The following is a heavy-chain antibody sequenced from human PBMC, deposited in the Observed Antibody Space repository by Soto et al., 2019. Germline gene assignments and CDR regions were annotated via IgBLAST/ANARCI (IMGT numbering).Heavy chain of an antibody. CDR3: ATDRVGATWSRYYYYGMDV. Sequence: ASVKVSCKVSGYTLTELSMHWVRQAPGKGLEWMGGFDPEDGETIYAQKFQGRVTMTEDTSTDTAYMELSSLRSEDTAVYYCATDRVGATWSRYYYYGMDVWGQGTTVTVSS. D-gene: IGHD1-26*01. J-gene: IGHJ6*02. CDR2: FDPEDGET. CDR1: GYTLTELS. V-gene: IGHV1-24*01.